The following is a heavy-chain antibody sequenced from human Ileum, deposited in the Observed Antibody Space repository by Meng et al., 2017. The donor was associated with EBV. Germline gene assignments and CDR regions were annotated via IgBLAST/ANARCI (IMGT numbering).Heavy chain of an antibody. J-gene: IGHJ4*02. V-gene: IGHV4-4*02. CDR1: GDSISSDIW. Sequence: QVALPGSGPGLVTPSGTLSLTCTVSGDSISSDIWGSWVRQPPGKGLEWIGEVYHRGDTNYNPSLKSRVDISVDKSKNQFYLSLFSVTAADTAVYYCGRDQGRELINHWGQGTLVTVSS. CDR3: GRDQGRELINH. D-gene: IGHD1-7*01. CDR2: VYHRGDT.